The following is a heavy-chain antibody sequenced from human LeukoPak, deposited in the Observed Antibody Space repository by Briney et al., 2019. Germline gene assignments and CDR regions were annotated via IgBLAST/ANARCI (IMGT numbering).Heavy chain of an antibody. D-gene: IGHD6-13*01. CDR2: ISSSSSTI. CDR3: ATDRYSTFDY. CDR1: GFTFSSYS. V-gene: IGHV3-48*01. J-gene: IGHJ4*02. Sequence: PGGSLRLSCAASGFTFSSYSMYWVCKAPGKGLERVSYISSSSSTIYYADSVKGRFTISRDNAKNSLYLQMNSLRAEDTAVYYCATDRYSTFDYWGQGILVTVSS.